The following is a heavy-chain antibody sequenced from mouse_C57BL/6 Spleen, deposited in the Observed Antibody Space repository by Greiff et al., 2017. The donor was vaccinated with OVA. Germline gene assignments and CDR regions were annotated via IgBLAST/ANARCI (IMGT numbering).Heavy chain of an antibody. CDR1: GYTFNSYW. D-gene: IGHD4-1*01. CDR3: ARVLNWDWVYYFDY. Sequence: QVQLQQPGAELVMPGASVKLSCKASGYTFNSYWMHWVKQRPGQGLEWIGEIDPSDSYTNYNQKFKGKSTLTVDKSSSTAYMQLSSLTSEDSAVYYCARVLNWDWVYYFDYWGQGTTLTVSS. J-gene: IGHJ2*01. CDR2: IDPSDSYT. V-gene: IGHV1-69*01.